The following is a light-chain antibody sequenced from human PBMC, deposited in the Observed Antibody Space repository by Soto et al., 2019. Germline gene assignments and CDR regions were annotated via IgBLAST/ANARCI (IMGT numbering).Light chain of an antibody. CDR2: GAS. CDR3: QQYNNWPPWT. CDR1: QGVSSN. J-gene: IGKJ1*01. V-gene: IGKV3-15*01. Sequence: EIGMTQSPATLSVSPGERATLSCRAGQGVSSNLACYQQKPGQAPRLLIYGASTRATGIPARFSGSGSGTEFTLTISSLQSEDFAVYYCQQYNNWPPWTFGQGTKVEIK.